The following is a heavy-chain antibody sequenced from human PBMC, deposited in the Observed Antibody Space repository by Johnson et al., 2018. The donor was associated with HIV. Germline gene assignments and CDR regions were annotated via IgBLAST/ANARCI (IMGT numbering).Heavy chain of an antibody. CDR3: ARRRSYDDAFDI. CDR1: GFTVSSNY. V-gene: IGHV3-13*01. Sequence: MLLVESGGGLVQPGGSLRLSCAASGFTVSSNYMSWVRQAPGKGLEWVSGIGTSGDTYSGSVKGRFTVSRENAKNFLYLQMNSLRAVDTAIYYCARRRSYDDAFDIWGRGTMVTVSS. CDR2: IGTSGDT. D-gene: IGHD3-10*01. J-gene: IGHJ3*02.